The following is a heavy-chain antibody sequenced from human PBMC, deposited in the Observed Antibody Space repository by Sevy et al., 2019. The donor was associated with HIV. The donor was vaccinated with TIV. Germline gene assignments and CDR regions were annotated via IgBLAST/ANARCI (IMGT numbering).Heavy chain of an antibody. D-gene: IGHD5-18*01. V-gene: IGHV3-66*01. CDR1: GFTVNSNY. J-gene: IGHJ4*02. Sequence: GGSLRLSCAASGFTVNSNYMTWVRQAPGKGLEGVSVIYSDGTTYHADSVKDGFTISRDNFKNTLYLQMNSLRAEDTAVYYCERGKSGYGYALTYWGQGTLVTVSS. CDR3: ERGKSGYGYALTY. CDR2: IYSDGTT.